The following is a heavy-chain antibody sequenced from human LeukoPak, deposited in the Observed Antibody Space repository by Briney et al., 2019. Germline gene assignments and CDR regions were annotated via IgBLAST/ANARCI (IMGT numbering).Heavy chain of an antibody. D-gene: IGHD5-18*01. CDR2: MNPNSGNT. Sequence: ASVKVSCKASGYTFTSYDINWVRQATGQGLEWMGWMNPNSGNTGYAQKFQGRVTMTRNTSISTAYMELSSLRSEHTAVYYCARSTAMSLAFYGMDVWGQGTTVTVSS. V-gene: IGHV1-8*01. J-gene: IGHJ6*02. CDR1: GYTFTSYD. CDR3: ARSTAMSLAFYGMDV.